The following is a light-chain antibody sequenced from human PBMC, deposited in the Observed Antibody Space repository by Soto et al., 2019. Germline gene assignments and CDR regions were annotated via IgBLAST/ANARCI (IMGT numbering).Light chain of an antibody. CDR2: AAS. J-gene: IGKJ2*01. CDR1: QSISTY. V-gene: IGKV1-39*01. Sequence: DIQMTQSPSSLSASVGDRVTIRCRASQSISTYLNWYRQKPGKAPELLIYAASSLQSGVPSRFSGSGSGTDFTLTISTLQPEDFSSYYCQQSYSSPNTFGQGTKLEI. CDR3: QQSYSSPNT.